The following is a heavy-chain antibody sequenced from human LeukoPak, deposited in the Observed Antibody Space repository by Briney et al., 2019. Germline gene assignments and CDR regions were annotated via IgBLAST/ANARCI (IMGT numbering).Heavy chain of an antibody. CDR3: ARDEAHPNTYYYGSGSYYARLDI. CDR1: GGSFRGYY. J-gene: IGHJ3*02. CDR2: INHSGST. D-gene: IGHD3-10*01. V-gene: IGHV4-34*01. Sequence: PSETLSLTCAVYGGSFRGYYWSWIRRPPGKGLEWIGEINHSGSTNYNPSLKSRVTISVDTSKNQFSLKLSSVTAADTAVYYCARDEAHPNTYYYGSGSYYARLDIWGQGTMVTVSS.